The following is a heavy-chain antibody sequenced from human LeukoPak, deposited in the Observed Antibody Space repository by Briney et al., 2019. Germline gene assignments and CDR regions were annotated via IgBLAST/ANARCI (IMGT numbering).Heavy chain of an antibody. V-gene: IGHV4-4*02. D-gene: IGHD2-2*02. CDR3: ATAPILRGEGGEHYKYGMDV. CDR2: IYHNGTL. J-gene: IGHJ6*02. CDR1: VSSISSGNW. Sequence: PSETLSLTCAVSVSSISSGNWWTWVRQSPGKGLDWTGEIYHNGTLNYNPSLKSRVTISADSFKNHFSLKLTSVTAADTAVYYCATAPILRGEGGEHYKYGMDVWGQGTTVIVSS.